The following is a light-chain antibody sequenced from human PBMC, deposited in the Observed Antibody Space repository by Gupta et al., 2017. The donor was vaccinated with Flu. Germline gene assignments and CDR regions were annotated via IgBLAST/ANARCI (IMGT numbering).Light chain of an antibody. V-gene: IGLV8-61*01. CDR3: VLYMGSGSWV. J-gene: IGLJ3*02. CDR2: NTN. Sequence: QTVVTQEPSFSVSPGGTVTLTFGLSSGSVSTSYYPSWYQQTPGQAPRTLIYNTNTLSSGVPDRFSGSILGNKAALTITGAQADDESDYYCVLYMGSGSWVFGGGTKLTVL. CDR1: SGSVSTSYY.